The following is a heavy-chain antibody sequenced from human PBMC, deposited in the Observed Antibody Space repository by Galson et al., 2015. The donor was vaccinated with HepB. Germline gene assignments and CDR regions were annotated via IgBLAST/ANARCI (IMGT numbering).Heavy chain of an antibody. CDR2: ISSSSSYI. D-gene: IGHD3-3*01. CDR1: GFTFSTYT. V-gene: IGHV3-21*01. Sequence: SLRLSCAASGFTFSTYTMNWVRQAPGKGLEWVSSISSSSSYIYYADSVEGRFTISRDNAKNSLSLQMNSLRAEDTAVYYCARALYDFWSGYSTPDYYMDVWGKGTTVTVSS. CDR3: ARALYDFWSGYSTPDYYMDV. J-gene: IGHJ6*03.